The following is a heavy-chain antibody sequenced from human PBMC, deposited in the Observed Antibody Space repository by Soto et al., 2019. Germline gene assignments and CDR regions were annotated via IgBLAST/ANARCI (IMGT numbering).Heavy chain of an antibody. CDR2: IYWDDDK. D-gene: IGHD2-2*01. Sequence: SGPSGEPTQTLTLTCTFSGFSLSTSGVGVGWIRQPPGKALEWLALIYWDDDKRYSPSLKSRLTITKDTSKNQVVLTMTNMDPVDTATYYCAHSLGSEAARYQLLYFDYWGQGTLVTVSS. CDR1: GFSLSTSGVG. J-gene: IGHJ4*02. V-gene: IGHV2-5*02. CDR3: AHSLGSEAARYQLLYFDY.